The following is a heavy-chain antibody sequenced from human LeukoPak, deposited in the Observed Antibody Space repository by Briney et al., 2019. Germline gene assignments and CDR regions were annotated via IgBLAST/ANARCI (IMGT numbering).Heavy chain of an antibody. D-gene: IGHD1-26*01. J-gene: IGHJ4*02. CDR2: IYSGGST. Sequence: GGSLRLSSAASGFTFSSYTMSWVRQAPGKGLEWVSVIYSGGSTYYADSVKGRFTISRDNSKNTLYLQMNSLRAEDTAVYYCARDRGATWIDYWGQGTLVTVSS. V-gene: IGHV3-53*01. CDR3: ARDRGATWIDY. CDR1: GFTFSSYT.